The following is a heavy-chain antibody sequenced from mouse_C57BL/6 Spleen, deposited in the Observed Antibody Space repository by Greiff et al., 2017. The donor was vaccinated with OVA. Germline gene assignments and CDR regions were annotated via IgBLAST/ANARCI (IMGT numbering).Heavy chain of an antibody. CDR3: ANYYGSTLFAY. CDR2: INPNNGGT. CDR1: GYTFTDYN. J-gene: IGHJ3*01. V-gene: IGHV1-22*01. D-gene: IGHD1-1*01. Sequence: EVQVVESGPELVKPGASVKMSCKASGYTFTDYNMHWVKQSHGKSLEWIGYINPNNGGTSYNQKFKGKATLTVNKSSSTAYMELRSLTSEDSAVYYCANYYGSTLFAYWGQGTLVTVSA.